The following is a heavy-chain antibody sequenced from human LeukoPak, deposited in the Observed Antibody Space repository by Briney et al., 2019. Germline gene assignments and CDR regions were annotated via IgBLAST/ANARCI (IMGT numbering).Heavy chain of an antibody. J-gene: IGHJ4*02. CDR3: ARGHTAVTRHLDF. CDR1: GFTFTTYS. CDR2: ISSGSSAI. D-gene: IGHD4-17*01. Sequence: GGSLRLSCEASGFTFTTYSMTWVRQAPGKGLEWVSIISSGSSAIFSADALKGRFTISRNDARNLLYLDMNSLRAEDTAVYYCARGHTAVTRHLDFWGQGTLVTVSS. V-gene: IGHV3-21*01.